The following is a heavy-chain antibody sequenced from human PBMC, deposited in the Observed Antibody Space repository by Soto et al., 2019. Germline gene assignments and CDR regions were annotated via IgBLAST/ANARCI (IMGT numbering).Heavy chain of an antibody. D-gene: IGHD1-1*01. CDR2: ISAHNGNT. V-gene: IGHV1-18*01. CDR3: ARGRYGDY. Sequence: QVHLVQSGAEVKKPGASLKVSCKASGYTFTSYGITWVRQAPGQGLEWMGWISAHNGNTDYAQKLQGRVIVTRDTSPSTAYMELRSLISDDTAVYYCARGRYGDYWGQGALVTVSS. J-gene: IGHJ4*02. CDR1: GYTFTSYG.